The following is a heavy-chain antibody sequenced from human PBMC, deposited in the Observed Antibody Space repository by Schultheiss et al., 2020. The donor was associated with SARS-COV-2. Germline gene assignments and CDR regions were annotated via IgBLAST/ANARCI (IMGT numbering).Heavy chain of an antibody. D-gene: IGHD3-10*01. V-gene: IGHV3-48*03. CDR2: ISSSGSTI. J-gene: IGHJ4*02. CDR3: ARGGGWFGELHFDY. Sequence: GGSLRLSCAASGFTFSSYEMNWVRQAPGKGLEWVSYISSSGSTIYYADSAKGRFTISRDNSKNTVNLQMNSLRADDTAVYYCARGGGWFGELHFDYWGQGTLVTVSS. CDR1: GFTFSSYE.